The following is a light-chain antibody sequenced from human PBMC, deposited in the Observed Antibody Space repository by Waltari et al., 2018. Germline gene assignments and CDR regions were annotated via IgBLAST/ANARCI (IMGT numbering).Light chain of an antibody. V-gene: IGKV4-1*01. CDR2: WES. Sequence: DIVMTQSPDSLAVSLGERATINCKSSQSVLFSSNNRNYLAWYQQKPGQSPKLVLYWESTRESGVPDRFSGSGSATDFTLTISSLQAEDVAVYYCQQYYSSPFTFGPANKLEIK. CDR3: QQYYSSPFT. J-gene: IGKJ3*01. CDR1: QSVLFSSNNRNY.